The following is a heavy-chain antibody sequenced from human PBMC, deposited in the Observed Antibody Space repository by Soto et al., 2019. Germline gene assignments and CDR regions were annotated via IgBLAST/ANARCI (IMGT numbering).Heavy chain of an antibody. CDR1: GVSITSGDYY. CDR2: IDYSGNT. D-gene: IGHD3-3*01. Sequence: SETLSLTCTVSGVSITSGDYYWNWIRQPPGKGLEWIGNIDYSGNTYYNPSLKSRLTISLDTSKNQFSLKLSSVTAADTAVYYCASFGVASMNWFDPWGQGTLVT. V-gene: IGHV4-30-4*01. J-gene: IGHJ5*02. CDR3: ASFGVASMNWFDP.